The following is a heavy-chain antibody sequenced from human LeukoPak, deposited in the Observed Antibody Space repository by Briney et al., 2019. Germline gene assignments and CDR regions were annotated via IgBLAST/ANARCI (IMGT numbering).Heavy chain of an antibody. CDR1: GGSIRSYY. V-gene: IGHV4-59*08. J-gene: IGHJ5*02. D-gene: IGHD3-10*01. CDR2: IFYSGST. Sequence: PETLSLTCTVSGGSIRSYYWSWIRQPPGKGLEWIGYIFYSGSTNYNPSLRSRVNISVDTSKNQFSLELSSVTAADTALYYCARLSYGSGNHWFDPWGQGTLVTVSS. CDR3: ARLSYGSGNHWFDP.